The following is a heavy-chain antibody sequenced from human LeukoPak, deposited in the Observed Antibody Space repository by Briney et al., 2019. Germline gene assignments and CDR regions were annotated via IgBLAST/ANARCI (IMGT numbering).Heavy chain of an antibody. Sequence: GASVKVSCKASGYTFTGYYMHWVRQAPGQGLEWMGWINPNSGGTNYAQKFQGRVTMTRDTSISTAYMELSRLRSDDTAVYYCARVFYYYDSSGYLELFDYWGQGTLVTVSS. V-gene: IGHV1-2*02. J-gene: IGHJ4*02. D-gene: IGHD3-22*01. CDR3: ARVFYYYDSSGYLELFDY. CDR1: GYTFTGYY. CDR2: INPNSGGT.